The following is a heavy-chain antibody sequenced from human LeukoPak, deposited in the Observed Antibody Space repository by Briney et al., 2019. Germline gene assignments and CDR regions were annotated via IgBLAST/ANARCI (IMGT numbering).Heavy chain of an antibody. CDR1: GFTFTSYE. J-gene: IGHJ4*02. CDR3: ARERAVAGAGFDY. CDR2: INSDGTTI. D-gene: IGHD6-19*01. V-gene: IGHV3-48*03. Sequence: GGSQRLSCAASGFTFTSYEMNWVRQAPGKGLEWVSYINSDGTTIYYADSVKGRFTISRDYAKNSLYLQMNSLRAEDTAIYYCARERAVAGAGFDYWGQGTLVTVSS.